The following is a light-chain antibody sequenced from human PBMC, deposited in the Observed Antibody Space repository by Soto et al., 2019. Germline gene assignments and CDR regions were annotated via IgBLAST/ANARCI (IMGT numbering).Light chain of an antibody. CDR1: QSGSGSY. Sequence: EMVLTQSPGTLSLSQGERATLSCRASQSGSGSYLAWYQQKPGQAPRLLISGASRRATGVPDRFSGSGSGTDFTLTISSLEPEDFAVYYCQQRSNWPTFGQRTLLEIK. CDR3: QQRSNWPT. J-gene: IGKJ5*01. V-gene: IGKV3D-20*02. CDR2: GAS.